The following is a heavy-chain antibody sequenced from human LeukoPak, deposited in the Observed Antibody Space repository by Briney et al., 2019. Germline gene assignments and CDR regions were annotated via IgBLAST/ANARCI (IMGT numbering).Heavy chain of an antibody. CDR3: ARDSRQQLVGNWFDP. D-gene: IGHD6-13*01. CDR1: GGSISSSSYY. J-gene: IGHJ5*02. Sequence: SETLSLTCTVSGGSISSSSYYWGWIRQPPGKGLEWIGSIYYSGSTYYNPSLKSRVTISVDTSKNQFSLKLSSVTAADTAVYYCARDSRQQLVGNWFDPWGQGTLVTVSS. CDR2: IYYSGST. V-gene: IGHV4-39*07.